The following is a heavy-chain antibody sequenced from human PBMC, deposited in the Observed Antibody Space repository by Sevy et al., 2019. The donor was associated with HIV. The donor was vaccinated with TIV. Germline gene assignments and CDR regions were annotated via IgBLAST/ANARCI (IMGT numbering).Heavy chain of an antibody. CDR1: GFTFSSYS. CDR2: ISSSSSYI. J-gene: IGHJ3*02. D-gene: IGHD3-10*01. CDR3: ASDRGVGAFDI. Sequence: GGSLRLSCAASGFTFSSYSMNWVRQAPGKALEWVSSISSSSSYIYYADSVKGRFTISRDNAKNSLYLQMNSLRAEDTAVYYCASDRGVGAFDIWGQGTMVTVSS. V-gene: IGHV3-21*01.